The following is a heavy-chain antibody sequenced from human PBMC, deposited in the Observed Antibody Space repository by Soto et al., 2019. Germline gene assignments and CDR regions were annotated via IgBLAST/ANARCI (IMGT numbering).Heavy chain of an antibody. CDR2: ISSSGSTI. J-gene: IGHJ5*02. V-gene: IGHV3-11*01. CDR3: ARDSGLPWFDP. CDR1: GFTFSDYY. D-gene: IGHD3-10*01. Sequence: XXSLRLSCAASGFTFSDYYMSWIPQAPGKGLEWVSYISSSGSTIYYADSVKGRFTISRDNAKNSLYLQMNSLRAEDTAVYYCARDSGLPWFDPWGQGTLVTVSS.